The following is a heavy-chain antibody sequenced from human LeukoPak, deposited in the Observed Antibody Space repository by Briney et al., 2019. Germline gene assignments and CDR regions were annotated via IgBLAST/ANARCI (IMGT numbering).Heavy chain of an antibody. J-gene: IGHJ4*02. V-gene: IGHV3-48*04. Sequence: PGGFLRLSCAASGFTFSTYSMNWVRQAPGKGLEWVSYISSSSSSSSTTIYYADSVKGRFTISRDNAKNSLYLQMNSLRAEDTAVYYCAREVGATDYWGQGTLVTVSS. CDR2: ISSSSSSSSTTI. CDR1: GFTFSTYS. CDR3: AREVGATDY. D-gene: IGHD1-26*01.